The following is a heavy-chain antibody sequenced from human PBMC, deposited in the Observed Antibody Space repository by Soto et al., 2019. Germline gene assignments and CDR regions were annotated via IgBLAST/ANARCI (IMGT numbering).Heavy chain of an antibody. V-gene: IGHV1-18*01. CDR1: GYTFTDYG. Sequence: QVQLVQSGPEVKMPGASVKVSCKTSGYTFTDYGLAWLRQAPGQRPEWMGWVGTNNANTNYAQKFQGRVTMTTDRSTTTAYMELRSLSSDDTAVYYCARELNTDSSAYYAFAYWGQGTLVTVSS. D-gene: IGHD3-22*01. J-gene: IGHJ4*02. CDR3: ARELNTDSSAYYAFAY. CDR2: VGTNNANT.